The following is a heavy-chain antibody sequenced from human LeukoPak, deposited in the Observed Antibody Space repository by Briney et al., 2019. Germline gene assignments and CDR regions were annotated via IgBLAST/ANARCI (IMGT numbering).Heavy chain of an antibody. J-gene: IGHJ3*02. D-gene: IGHD3-16*01. Sequence: SQTLSLTCTVSGGSITSGSYYWSWIRQPAGKGLEWIGRIYTSGSTNYNPSLKSRVTISVDTSKNQFSLKLSSVTAADTAVYYCARGVGGSGAFDIWGQGTMVTVSS. CDR2: IYTSGST. CDR1: GGSITSGSYY. CDR3: ARGVGGSGAFDI. V-gene: IGHV4-61*02.